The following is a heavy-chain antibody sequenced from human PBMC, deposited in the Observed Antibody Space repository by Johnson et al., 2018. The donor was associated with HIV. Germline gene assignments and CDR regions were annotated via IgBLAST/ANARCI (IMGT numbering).Heavy chain of an antibody. CDR3: ARACRDGYTCDAFDI. Sequence: QVQVVESGGGLVQPGGSLRLSCAASGFTFSDYYMSWIRQAPGKGLEWVSYISSSGITMLYADSVKGRFTISRDNAKNTLYLQMNSLRAEDTAVYYCARACRDGYTCDAFDIWGQGTMVTVSS. V-gene: IGHV3-11*04. D-gene: IGHD5-24*01. J-gene: IGHJ3*02. CDR2: ISSSGITM. CDR1: GFTFSDYY.